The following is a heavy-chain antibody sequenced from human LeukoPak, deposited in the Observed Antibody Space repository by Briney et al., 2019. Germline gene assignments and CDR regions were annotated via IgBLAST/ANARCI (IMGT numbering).Heavy chain of an antibody. CDR2: IYYSGST. J-gene: IGHJ6*03. CDR3: ARSPPAGWLQFGYYYYYMDV. CDR1: GGSNSSSSYY. D-gene: IGHD5-24*01. Sequence: PSETLSLTCTVSGGSNSSSSYYWGWIRQPPGKGLEWIGSIYYSGSTYYNPSLKSRDTISVDTSKNQFSLKLSSVTAADTAVYYCARSPPAGWLQFGYYYYYMDVWDKGTTVTISS. V-gene: IGHV4-39*01.